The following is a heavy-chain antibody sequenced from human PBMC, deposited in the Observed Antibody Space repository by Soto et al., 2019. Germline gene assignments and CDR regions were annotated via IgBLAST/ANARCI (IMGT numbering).Heavy chain of an antibody. CDR1: GFSFSTSGVG. CDR3: ARYHYGDYGHYFDY. Sequence: SGPTLVNPTQSLTLTCTFSGFSFSTSGVGVGWIRQPPRKALEWLALIYWNSDKRYSPSLKSRVTITKDTSKTRVVLTLTNMDPVDTATYYCARYHYGDYGHYFDYWGQGTLVTVSS. CDR2: IYWNSDK. J-gene: IGHJ4*02. D-gene: IGHD4-17*01. V-gene: IGHV2-5*01.